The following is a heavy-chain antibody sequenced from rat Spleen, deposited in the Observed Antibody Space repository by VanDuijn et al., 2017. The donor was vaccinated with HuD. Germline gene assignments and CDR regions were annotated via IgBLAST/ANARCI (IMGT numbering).Heavy chain of an antibody. Sequence: QVQLKESGPGLVQPSQTLSLTCTVSGFSLTSFHVHWVRQPPGQGLEWMGGIWGDGSTKYNSALKSRLSISRDTSKSQVFLKMNSLQTDDTATYFCARADVAGLSTDGIWGQGIMVTVSS. CDR2: IWGDGST. D-gene: IGHD1-2*01. CDR3: ARADVAGLSTDGI. CDR1: GFSLTSFH. J-gene: IGHJ2*01. V-gene: IGHV2-1*01.